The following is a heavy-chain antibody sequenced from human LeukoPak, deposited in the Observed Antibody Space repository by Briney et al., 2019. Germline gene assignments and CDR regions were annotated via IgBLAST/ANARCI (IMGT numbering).Heavy chain of an antibody. CDR3: ARGNRDEGFGELLYYYYYMDV. V-gene: IGHV1-8*01. D-gene: IGHD3-10*01. Sequence: GASVKVSCKASGYTFTSYDINWVRQATGQGLEWMGWMNPNSGNTGYAQKFQGRVTMTRNTSISTAYMELSSLRSEDTAVYYCARGNRDEGFGELLYYYYYMDVWGKGTTVTISS. CDR2: MNPNSGNT. J-gene: IGHJ6*03. CDR1: GYTFTSYD.